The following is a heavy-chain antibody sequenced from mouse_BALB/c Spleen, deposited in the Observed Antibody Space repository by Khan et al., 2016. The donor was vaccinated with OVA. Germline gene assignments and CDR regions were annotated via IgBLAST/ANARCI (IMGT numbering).Heavy chain of an antibody. Sequence: QVQLKESGPELKKPGETVKISCKASGYTFKNHGMNWVKQAPGKGLKWMGWINTYTGEPTYVEDFKGRFAFSLETSASTAYLQINNLKNEDTATXFWARPPFFSYVMVYWGQGTSVTVSS. CDR2: INTYTGEP. V-gene: IGHV9-3-1*01. CDR1: GYTFKNHG. J-gene: IGHJ4*01. CDR3: ARPPFFSYVMVY.